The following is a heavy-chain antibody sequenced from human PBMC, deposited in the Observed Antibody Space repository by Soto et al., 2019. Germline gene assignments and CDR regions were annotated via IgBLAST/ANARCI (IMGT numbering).Heavy chain of an antibody. CDR2: IHNSGTT. CDR3: ARDYGAGSYGIDY. V-gene: IGHV4-59*01. CDR1: GASINTYY. Sequence: QVRLQESGPELVKPSETLSLTCTVSGASINTYYWAWIRQPPGKGLEWIGYIHNSGTTDYNPSLKSRVTMSVDTSKSQFSLKLSSVTAADTAVYYCARDYGAGSYGIDYWGQGTLVTVSS. J-gene: IGHJ4*02. D-gene: IGHD3-10*01.